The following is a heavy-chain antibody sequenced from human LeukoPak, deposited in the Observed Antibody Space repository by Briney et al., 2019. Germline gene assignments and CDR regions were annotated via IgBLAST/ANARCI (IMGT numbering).Heavy chain of an antibody. CDR3: ARDSQRQQYLVPNDYYFGMNV. J-gene: IGHJ6*02. D-gene: IGHD6-13*01. CDR1: GFTFSSYE. V-gene: IGHV3-48*03. Sequence: HSGGSLRLSCAASGFTFSSYEMNWVRQAPGKGLEWVSYISSSGSTIYYADSVKGRFTISRDNAKNSLYLQMNILRSEDAAVYYCARDSQRQQYLVPNDYYFGMNVWGQGTTVTVSS. CDR2: ISSSGSTI.